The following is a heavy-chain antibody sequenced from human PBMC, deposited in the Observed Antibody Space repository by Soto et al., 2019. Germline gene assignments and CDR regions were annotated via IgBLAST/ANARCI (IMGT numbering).Heavy chain of an antibody. V-gene: IGHV1-2*04. D-gene: IGHD3-3*01. CDR3: ARGASRFLEWLSQANWFDP. CDR1: GYTFTGYY. J-gene: IGHJ5*02. Sequence: EASVKVSCKASGYTFTGYYMHWVRQAPGQGLEWMGWINPNSGGTNYAQKFQGWVTMTRDTSISTAYMELSRLRSDDTAVYYCARGASRFLEWLSQANWFDPWGQGTLVTAPQ. CDR2: INPNSGGT.